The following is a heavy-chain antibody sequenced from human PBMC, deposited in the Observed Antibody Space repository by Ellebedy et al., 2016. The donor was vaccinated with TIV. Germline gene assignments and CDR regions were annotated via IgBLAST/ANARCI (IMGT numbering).Heavy chain of an antibody. CDR1: GFPLSGSV. V-gene: IGHV3-7*01. J-gene: IGHJ5*02. Sequence: GESLKISXAISGFPLSGSVMNWVRQAPGKGLEWVANIKPDGSDKYYVDSVKGRFTISRDNSKNSLYLQMNSLRAEDTAVYYCARGQGRAWGQGTLVTVSS. CDR2: IKPDGSDK. D-gene: IGHD1-26*01. CDR3: ARGQGRA.